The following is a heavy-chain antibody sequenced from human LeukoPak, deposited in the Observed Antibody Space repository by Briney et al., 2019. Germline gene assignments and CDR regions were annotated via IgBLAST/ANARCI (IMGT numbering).Heavy chain of an antibody. CDR3: ARHGGTLDYFEY. Sequence: PSETLSPTCTVSGGSISTYYWGWIRQPPGKGLEWIGYIYYGGVTSYNPSLKRRVNISVDSPKNLFSLRLTSVTAADTALYYCARHGGTLDYFEYWGPGSLVTVSS. J-gene: IGHJ4*02. CDR1: GGSISTYY. CDR2: IYYGGVT. V-gene: IGHV4-59*08. D-gene: IGHD1-26*01.